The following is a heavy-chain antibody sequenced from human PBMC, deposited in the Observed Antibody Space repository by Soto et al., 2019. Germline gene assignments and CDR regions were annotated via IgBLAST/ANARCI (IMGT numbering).Heavy chain of an antibody. CDR2: IYHSGST. CDR3: GRQSGGPGYSSGWNY. J-gene: IGHJ4*02. CDR1: GGSISSTGYY. Sequence: QLQLLESGPGLVKPSETLSLTCTVSGGSISSTGYYWGWIRQPPGKGLELIGHIYHSGSTYYNPSLKSRVTLFVDTSRNQFSLKLSSVTAADTAVYYCGRQSGGPGYSSGWNYWGQGTLVTVSS. D-gene: IGHD6-19*01. V-gene: IGHV4-39*01.